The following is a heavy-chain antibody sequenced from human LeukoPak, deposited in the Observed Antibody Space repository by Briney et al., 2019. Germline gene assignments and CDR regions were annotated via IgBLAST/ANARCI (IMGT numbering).Heavy chain of an antibody. CDR2: IYYSGST. V-gene: IGHV4-31*03. CDR1: GGSISSGGYY. J-gene: IGHJ6*02. Sequence: PSETLSLTCTVSGGSISSGGYYWSWIRQHPGKGLEWIGYIYYSGSTYYNPSLKSRVTISVDTSKNQFSLKLSSVTAADTAVYYCARDPPRGYGLDVWGPGITVTVS. CDR3: ARDPPRGYGLDV.